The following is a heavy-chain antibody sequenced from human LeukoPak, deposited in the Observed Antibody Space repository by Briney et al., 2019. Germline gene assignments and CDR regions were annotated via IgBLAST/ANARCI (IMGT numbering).Heavy chain of an antibody. CDR1: GYTFTSYG. CDR3: ARDRPAYYYDSSGYYSGDAFDI. J-gene: IGHJ3*02. CDR2: ISAYNGNT. V-gene: IGHV1-18*01. D-gene: IGHD3-22*01. Sequence: EASVTVPCKASGYTFTSYGISWVRQAPGQGLEWMGWISAYNGNTNYAQKLQGRVTMTTDTSTSTAYMELRSLRSDDTAVYYCARDRPAYYYDSSGYYSGDAFDIWGQGTMVTVSS.